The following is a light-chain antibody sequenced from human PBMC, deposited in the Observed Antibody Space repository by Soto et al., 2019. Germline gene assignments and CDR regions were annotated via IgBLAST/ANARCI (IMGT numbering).Light chain of an antibody. CDR1: SSDVGSYNL. CDR2: EGS. J-gene: IGLJ2*01. CDR3: CSYAGSSTV. V-gene: IGLV2-23*01. Sequence: QSALTQPASVSGSPGRSITISCTGTSSDVGSYNLVSWYQQHPGKAPKLMIYEGSKRPSGVSNRFSVSKSGNTASLTISGLQAEDEADYYCCSYAGSSTVFGGGTKVTVL.